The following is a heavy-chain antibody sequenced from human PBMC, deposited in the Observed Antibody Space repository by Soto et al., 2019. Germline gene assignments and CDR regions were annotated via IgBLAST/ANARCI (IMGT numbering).Heavy chain of an antibody. D-gene: IGHD2-21*01. Sequence: GGSLRLSCAASGFTFSSYAMSWVRQAPGKGLEWVSGISGSGGSAYYADSVKGRFTTSRDSSKDTLYLQMSSLRADDTALYYCAKVPGYCGGGSCYWYVDLWGRGALVTVSS. CDR2: ISGSGGSA. CDR3: AKVPGYCGGGSCYWYVDL. CDR1: GFTFSSYA. V-gene: IGHV3-23*01. J-gene: IGHJ2*01.